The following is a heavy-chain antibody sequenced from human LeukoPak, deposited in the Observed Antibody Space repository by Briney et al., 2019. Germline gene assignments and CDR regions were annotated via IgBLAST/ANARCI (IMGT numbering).Heavy chain of an antibody. D-gene: IGHD5-24*01. CDR3: ARAPMATSPPYFDY. Sequence: SVKVSCKASGGTFSSYAISWVRQAPGQGLEWMGGIIPIFGTANYAQKFQGRVTITADESTSTAYMELSSLRSENTAVYYCARAPMATSPPYFDYWGQGTLVTVSS. J-gene: IGHJ4*02. CDR1: GGTFSSYA. V-gene: IGHV1-69*13. CDR2: IIPIFGTA.